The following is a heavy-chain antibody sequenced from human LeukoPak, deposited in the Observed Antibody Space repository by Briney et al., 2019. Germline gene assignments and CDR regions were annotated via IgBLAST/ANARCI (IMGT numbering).Heavy chain of an antibody. J-gene: IGHJ4*02. V-gene: IGHV3-23*01. CDR1: GFTFSNYF. CDR3: AKGIQPIDY. CDR2: ISESGSDT. Sequence: GGSLRLSCATSGFTFSNYFMSWVRQAPGKGLEWVSAISESGSDTYHADSVKGRFTISRDSSKNTLYLQMNGLRVEDTAVYYCAKGIQPIDYWGQGTLVTVSS. D-gene: IGHD5-18*01.